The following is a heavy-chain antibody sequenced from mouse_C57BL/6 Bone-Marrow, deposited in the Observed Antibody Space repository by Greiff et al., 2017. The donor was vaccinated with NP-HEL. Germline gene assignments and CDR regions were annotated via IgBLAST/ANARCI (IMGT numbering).Heavy chain of an antibody. D-gene: IGHD1-1*01. CDR3: ARDAPYYYGSSSMDY. J-gene: IGHJ4*01. CDR2: SRNKANDYTT. Sequence: EVKLVESGGGLVQSGRSLRLSCATSGFTFSDFYMEWVRQAPGKGLEWIAASRNKANDYTTEYSASVKGRFIVSRDTSQSILYLQLNTLRPEATAIYYCARDAPYYYGSSSMDYWGQGTSVTVSS. V-gene: IGHV7-1*01. CDR1: GFTFSDFY.